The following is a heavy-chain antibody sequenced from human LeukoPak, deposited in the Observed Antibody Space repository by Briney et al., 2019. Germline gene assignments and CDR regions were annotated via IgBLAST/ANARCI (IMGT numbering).Heavy chain of an antibody. CDR2: IYYSGST. CDR1: GGSISSYY. CDR3: ATVRDSSGYDYYYYMDV. Sequence: SETLSLTCTVSGGSISSYYWSWIRQPPGKGLEWIGYIYYSGSTNYNPSLKSRVTISVDTSKNQFSLKLSSVTAADTAVYYCATVRDSSGYDYYYYMDVWGKGTTVTVSS. J-gene: IGHJ6*03. D-gene: IGHD3-22*01. V-gene: IGHV4-59*01.